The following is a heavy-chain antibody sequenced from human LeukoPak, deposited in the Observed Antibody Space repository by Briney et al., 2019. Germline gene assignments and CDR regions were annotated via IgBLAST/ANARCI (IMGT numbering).Heavy chain of an antibody. Sequence: SVKVSCKASGGTFSSYAISRVRQAPGQGPEWMGGIIPIFGTANYAQKFQGRVTITTDESTSTAYMELSSLRSEDTAVYYCASITIFGAGPRSYWYFDLWGRGTLVTVSS. V-gene: IGHV1-69*05. CDR2: IIPIFGTA. CDR1: GGTFSSYA. J-gene: IGHJ2*01. CDR3: ASITIFGAGPRSYWYFDL. D-gene: IGHD3-3*01.